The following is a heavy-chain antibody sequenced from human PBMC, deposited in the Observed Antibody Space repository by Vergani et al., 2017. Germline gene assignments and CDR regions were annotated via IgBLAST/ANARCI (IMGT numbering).Heavy chain of an antibody. J-gene: IGHJ4*02. CDR1: GFTFSSYD. CDR3: ARGGLVGDFDY. Sequence: EVQLLESGGGLVQPGGSLRLSCAASGFTFSSYDMHWVRQATGKGLEWVSAIGTAGDTYYPGSVKGRFTISRENAKNSLYLQMNSLRAGDTAVYYCARGGLVGDFDYWGQGTLVTVSS. D-gene: IGHD2-2*01. V-gene: IGHV3-13*01. CDR2: IGTAGDT.